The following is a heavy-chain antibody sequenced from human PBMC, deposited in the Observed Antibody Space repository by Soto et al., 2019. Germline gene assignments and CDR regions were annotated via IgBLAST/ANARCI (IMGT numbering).Heavy chain of an antibody. CDR1: GGTFSSYA. CDR3: ARGLRFLEWLTLSPNGMDV. CDR2: IIPIFGTA. Sequence: SVKVSCKASGGTFSSYAISWVRQAPGQGLEWMGGIIPIFGTANYAQKFQGRVTITADESTSTAYMELSSLRSEDTAVYYCARGLRFLEWLTLSPNGMDVWGQGTTVTVSS. V-gene: IGHV1-69*13. D-gene: IGHD3-3*01. J-gene: IGHJ6*02.